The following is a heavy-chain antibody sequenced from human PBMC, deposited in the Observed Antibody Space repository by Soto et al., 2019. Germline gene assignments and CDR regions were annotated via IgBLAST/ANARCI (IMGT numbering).Heavy chain of an antibody. D-gene: IGHD6-19*01. J-gene: IGHJ4*02. Sequence: TLSLTCTVSGHSLSSGGYYWSWIRQHPGKGLEWVGYIYFTGTTLYNPSLKSRLAISVDTSKNQFSLKLTSVTAADTAVYYCARDWGSSGWPNWGQGVLVTVSS. CDR3: ARDWGSSGWPN. V-gene: IGHV4-31*03. CDR1: GHSLSSGGYY. CDR2: IYFTGTT.